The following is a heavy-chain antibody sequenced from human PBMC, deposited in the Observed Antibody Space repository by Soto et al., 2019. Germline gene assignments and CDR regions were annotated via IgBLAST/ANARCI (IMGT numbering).Heavy chain of an antibody. CDR2: ISYDGRDK. D-gene: IGHD3-16*01. Sequence: QVLLVESGGGVVQPGRSLTLSCATSGFTFSTYTMHWVRQAPGKGLDWVALISYDGRDKWYADSVKGRFTISRDNSKNTLYLQMRGLRPDDTAVYYCTAPGHTSVLYYFESWGQGALVTVSS. CDR1: GFTFSTYT. V-gene: IGHV3-30*04. CDR3: TAPGHTSVLYYFES. J-gene: IGHJ4*02.